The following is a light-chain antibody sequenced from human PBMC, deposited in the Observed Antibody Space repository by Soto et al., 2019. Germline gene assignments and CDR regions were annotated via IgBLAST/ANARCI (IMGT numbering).Light chain of an antibody. CDR2: DVS. CDR3: SSYTSSSSLDVV. V-gene: IGLV2-14*03. J-gene: IGLJ2*01. CDR1: SSDVGGYNF. Sequence: QSVLTQPASVSGSPGQSITISCTGTSSDVGGYNFVSWYQHHPGKAPQLMIYDVSNRPSGVSNRFSGSKSGNTASLTISGLQAEDEAEYDCSSYTSSSSLDVVFGGGTKVTVL.